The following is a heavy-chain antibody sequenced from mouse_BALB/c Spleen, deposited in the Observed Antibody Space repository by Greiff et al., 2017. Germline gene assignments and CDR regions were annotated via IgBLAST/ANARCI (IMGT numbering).Heavy chain of an antibody. V-gene: IGHV3-2*02. Sequence: EVKLQESGPGLVKPSQSLSLTCTVTGYSITSDYAWNWIRQFPGNKLEWMGYISYSGSTSYNPSLKSRISITRDTSKNQFFLQLNSVTTEDTATYYCARWYGNYVMDCWGQGTSVTVSS. CDR2: ISYSGST. CDR3: ARWYGNYVMDC. CDR1: GYSITSDYA. D-gene: IGHD2-10*02. J-gene: IGHJ4*01.